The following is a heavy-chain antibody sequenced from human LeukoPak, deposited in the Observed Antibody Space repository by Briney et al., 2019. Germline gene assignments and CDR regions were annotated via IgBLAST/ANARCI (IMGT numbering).Heavy chain of an antibody. CDR2: INPNSGDT. V-gene: IGHV1-2*02. CDR1: GYTFTCYY. Sequence: GASVKVSCKASGYTFTCYYMHWVRQAPGQGIEWMGWINPNSGDTNYAQKFQGRVTMTRDTSISTAHMELSRLRSDDTAVYYCARANPLYCSSTTCLFDYWGQGTLVTVSS. J-gene: IGHJ4*02. D-gene: IGHD2-2*01. CDR3: ARANPLYCSSTTCLFDY.